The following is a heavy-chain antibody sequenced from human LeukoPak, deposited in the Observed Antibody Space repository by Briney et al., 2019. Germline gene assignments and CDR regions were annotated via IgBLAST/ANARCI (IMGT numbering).Heavy chain of an antibody. Sequence: GGSLRLSCAASGFTFSSYWMSWVRQAPGKGLEWVANIKQDGSGKYYVDSVKGRFTISRDNAKNSLYLQMDSLRAEDTAVYYCARGGVIVVVPAIQDYWGQGTLVSVSS. V-gene: IGHV3-7*05. CDR3: ARGGVIVVVPAIQDY. CDR2: IKQDGSGK. J-gene: IGHJ4*02. D-gene: IGHD2-21*02. CDR1: GFTFSSYW.